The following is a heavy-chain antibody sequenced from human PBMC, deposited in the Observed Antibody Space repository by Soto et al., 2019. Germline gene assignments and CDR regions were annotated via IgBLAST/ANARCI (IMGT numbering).Heavy chain of an antibody. CDR3: AKTANGWFSAFDI. CDR1: GFTFRSYA. CDR2: ISGSGGTT. Sequence: EVQLLESGGGLVQPGGSLRLSGAASGFTFRSYAMSWGRQAPGKGLEWVSAISGSGGTTYYADSVKGRFTFSRDNSTNTLYLQMNSLIAEDTAVYYCAKTANGWFSAFDIWGQGTMVTVSS. J-gene: IGHJ3*02. V-gene: IGHV3-23*01. D-gene: IGHD6-19*01.